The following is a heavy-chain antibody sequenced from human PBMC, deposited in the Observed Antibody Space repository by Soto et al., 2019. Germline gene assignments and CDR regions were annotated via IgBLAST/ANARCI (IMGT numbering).Heavy chain of an antibody. V-gene: IGHV1-3*01. CDR1: GYTFTSYA. J-gene: IGHJ4*02. CDR3: ARGFLGGSYRALWNYFDY. Sequence: AASVKVSCKASGYTFTSYAMHWVRQAPGQRLEWMGWINAGNGNTKYSQKFQGRVTITRDTSASTAYMELSSLRSEDTAVYYCARGFLGGSYRALWNYFDYWGQGTLVTVSS. CDR2: INAGNGNT. D-gene: IGHD1-26*01.